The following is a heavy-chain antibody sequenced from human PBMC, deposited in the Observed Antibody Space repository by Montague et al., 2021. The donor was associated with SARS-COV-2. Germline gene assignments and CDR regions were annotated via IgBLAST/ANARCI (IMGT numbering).Heavy chain of an antibody. D-gene: IGHD3-22*01. Sequence: SETLSLTCTVSGGSISSYYWSWIRQPPGKGLEWIGYIYYSGSTNYNPSLKSRVTISVDTSKNQFSLKLSSVTAADTAVYYCVRDHWDNYDSSGWRFDPWGQGTLVTVSS. V-gene: IGHV4-59*01. CDR1: GGSISSYY. J-gene: IGHJ5*02. CDR3: VRDHWDNYDSSGWRFDP. CDR2: IYYSGST.